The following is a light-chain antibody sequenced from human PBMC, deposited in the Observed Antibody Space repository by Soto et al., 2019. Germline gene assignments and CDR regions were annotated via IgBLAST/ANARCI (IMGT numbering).Light chain of an antibody. V-gene: IGKV3-20*01. J-gene: IGKJ1*01. CDR2: GAS. CDR1: QSVSMH. CDR3: QRYDSLRT. Sequence: EIVLTQSPATLSLSPGERATLSCRASQSVSMHLAWYQQKPGQAPRLLIYGASTRAAGIPDRFSGSGSGTDFTLTITRLEPEDFAMYYCQRYDSLRTFGQGTKVDI.